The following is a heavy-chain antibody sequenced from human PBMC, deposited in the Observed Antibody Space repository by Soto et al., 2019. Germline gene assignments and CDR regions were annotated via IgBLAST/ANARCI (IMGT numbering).Heavy chain of an antibody. Sequence: EVQLLESGGTLVQPGGSLRLSCAASGFSFSNYALSWVRQAPGKGLEWVSSFSAGGRTYYADSVKSRFTIARDSSQNTVHLQISGLRPEDTAVYYCAKASLPKDYGDTLFDYWGQGTRFTVSS. D-gene: IGHD4-17*01. CDR3: AKASLPKDYGDTLFDY. CDR2: FSAGGRT. J-gene: IGHJ4*02. V-gene: IGHV3-23*01. CDR1: GFSFSNYA.